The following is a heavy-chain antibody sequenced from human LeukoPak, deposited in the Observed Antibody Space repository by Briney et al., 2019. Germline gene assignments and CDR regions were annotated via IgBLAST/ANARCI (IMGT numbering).Heavy chain of an antibody. CDR3: TREQDREASATVVGDY. D-gene: IGHD4-23*01. V-gene: IGHV3-69-1*02. CDR1: GFTFDDYS. Sequence: GGSLRLSCLTSGFTFDDYSMSWVRQAPGKGLEWISHISTGTYIAYTDSVKGRFTISRDNAKNSLFLQMNSLRAEDTAVYYCTREQDREASATVVGDYWGQGTLVTVSS. J-gene: IGHJ4*02. CDR2: ISTGTYI.